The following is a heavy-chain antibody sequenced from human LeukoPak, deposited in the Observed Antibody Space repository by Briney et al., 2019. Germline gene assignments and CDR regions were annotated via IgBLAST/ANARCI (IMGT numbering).Heavy chain of an antibody. Sequence: SETLSLTCAVYGGSSSGYYWNWIRQPPGKGLEWIGEINHSGSTNYNPSLKSRVTISVDTSKNQFSLKLTSVTAADTAVYYCARPYGDTWGWGQGTQVTVSS. CDR1: GGSSSGYY. CDR2: INHSGST. CDR3: ARPYGDTWG. J-gene: IGHJ1*01. D-gene: IGHD4-17*01. V-gene: IGHV4-34*01.